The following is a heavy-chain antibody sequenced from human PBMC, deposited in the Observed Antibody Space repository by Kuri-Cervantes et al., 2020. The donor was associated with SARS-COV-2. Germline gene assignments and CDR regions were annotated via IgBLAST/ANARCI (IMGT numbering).Heavy chain of an antibody. CDR2: ISAYNGNT. CDR1: GYTFTSYG. D-gene: IGHD5-18*01. J-gene: IGHJ6*02. V-gene: IGHV1-18*01. CDR3: ATLPLPAMGYYGMDV. Sequence: ASVKVSCKASGYTFTSYGISWVRQAPGQGLEWMGWISAYNGNTNYAQKFQGRVTMTEDTSTDTAYMELSSLRSEDTAVYYCATLPLPAMGYYGMDVWGQGTTVTVSS.